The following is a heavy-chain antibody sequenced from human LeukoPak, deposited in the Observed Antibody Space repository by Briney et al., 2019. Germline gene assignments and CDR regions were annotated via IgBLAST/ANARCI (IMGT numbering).Heavy chain of an antibody. V-gene: IGHV4-59*12. CDR2: IYHSGST. Sequence: PSETLSLTCTVSGGSISTYYWNWIRQPPGKGLEWIGEIYHSGSTNYNPSLKSRVTIAVDKSKNQFSLKLSSVTAADTAVYYCARGLLWFGDYYFDYWGQGTLVTVSS. J-gene: IGHJ4*02. CDR1: GGSISTYY. D-gene: IGHD3-10*01. CDR3: ARGLLWFGDYYFDY.